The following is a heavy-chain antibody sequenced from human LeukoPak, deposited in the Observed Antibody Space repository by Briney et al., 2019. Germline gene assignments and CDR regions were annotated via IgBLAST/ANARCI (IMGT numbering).Heavy chain of an antibody. D-gene: IGHD3-3*01. V-gene: IGHV1-8*03. CDR2: MNPNSGNT. Sequence: GASVKVSCKASGYTFTSYDINLVRQATAQGLEWMGWMNPNSGNTGYAQKFQGRVTITRNTSISTAYMELSSLRSEDTAVYYCARRADFWRFGSYYYYMDVWGKGTTVTVSS. J-gene: IGHJ6*03. CDR3: ARRADFWRFGSYYYYMDV. CDR1: GYTFTSYD.